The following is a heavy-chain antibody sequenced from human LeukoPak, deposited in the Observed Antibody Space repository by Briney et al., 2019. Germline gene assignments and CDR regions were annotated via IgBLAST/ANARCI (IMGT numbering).Heavy chain of an antibody. CDR3: AKDLTLAVAGYYFDY. CDR1: GFTFSSYA. D-gene: IGHD6-19*01. Sequence: GGSLRLSCAASGFTFSSYAMSWVRQAPGKGLEWVSGISGSGDSTYYTDSVKGRFTISRDNSKNTLYLQMNSLRAEDTAVYYCAKDLTLAVAGYYFDYWGQGTLVTVSS. J-gene: IGHJ4*02. V-gene: IGHV3-23*01. CDR2: ISGSGDST.